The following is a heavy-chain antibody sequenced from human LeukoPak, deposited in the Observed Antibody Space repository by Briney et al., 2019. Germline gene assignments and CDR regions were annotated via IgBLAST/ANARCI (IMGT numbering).Heavy chain of an antibody. CDR2: ISGGGYST. Sequence: TGGSLRLSCAASGFTFSSYVMSWVRQAPGKGLEWVSAISGGGYSTYYADSVKGRFTISKDNTKNTLYLQMNSLRAEDTAVYYCAKDRLGALYYYDSSGYYRFDYWGQGTLVTVSS. D-gene: IGHD3-22*01. J-gene: IGHJ4*01. CDR1: GFTFSSYV. CDR3: AKDRLGALYYYDSSGYYRFDY. V-gene: IGHV3-23*01.